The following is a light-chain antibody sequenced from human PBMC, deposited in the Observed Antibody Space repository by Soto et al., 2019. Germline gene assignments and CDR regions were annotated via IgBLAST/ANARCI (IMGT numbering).Light chain of an antibody. CDR1: QGISSY. CDR2: AAS. Sequence: IQLTQSPSSLSASVGDRVTITCRASQGISSYLAWYQQKPGKAPKLLIYAASTLQSGVPSRFSGSGSGTDFTLTISSLLLEDFATYYCQQLNSYPPLTFGGGTKVEIK. J-gene: IGKJ4*01. CDR3: QQLNSYPPLT. V-gene: IGKV1-9*01.